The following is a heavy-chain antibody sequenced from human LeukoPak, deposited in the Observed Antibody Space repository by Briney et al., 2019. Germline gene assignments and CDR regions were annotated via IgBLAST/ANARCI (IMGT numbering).Heavy chain of an antibody. Sequence: SETLSLTCAVYGGSFSGYYWSWIRQPPGKGLEWIGEINHSGSTNYNPSLKSRVTISVDTSKNQFSLKLSSVTAADTAAYYCARKTTVTPRHYYYYYMDVWGKGTTVTVSS. V-gene: IGHV4-34*01. D-gene: IGHD4-11*01. CDR1: GGSFSGYY. CDR2: INHSGST. CDR3: ARKTTVTPRHYYYYYMDV. J-gene: IGHJ6*03.